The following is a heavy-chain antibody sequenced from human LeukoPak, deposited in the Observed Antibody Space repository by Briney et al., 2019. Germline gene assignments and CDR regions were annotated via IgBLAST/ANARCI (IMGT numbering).Heavy chain of an antibody. CDR3: ATGGVHYYDTSADY. D-gene: IGHD3-22*01. J-gene: IGHJ4*02. V-gene: IGHV3-73*01. CDR2: IRSKTNNYAT. CDR1: GFSFSGSA. Sequence: GGSLRLSCAASGFSFSGSAIHWVRQASGKGLEWLGRIRSKTNNYATAYGASVNDRFTISRDDSKNTAYLQMNSLRGEDTAVYYCATGGVHYYDTSADYWGQGTLVTVSS.